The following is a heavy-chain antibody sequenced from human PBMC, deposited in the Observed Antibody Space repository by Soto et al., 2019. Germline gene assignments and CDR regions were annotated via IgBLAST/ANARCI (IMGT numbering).Heavy chain of an antibody. V-gene: IGHV3-48*01. Sequence: GGSLRLSCAASGFTFSSYSMNWVRQAPGKGLEWVSYISTSSSSIYYADSVKGRFTISRDNAKNSLYLQMNSLRVEDTAVYYCARDQSNWGQGTLVTVSS. CDR3: ARDQSN. CDR1: GFTFSSYS. CDR2: ISTSSSSI. J-gene: IGHJ4*02.